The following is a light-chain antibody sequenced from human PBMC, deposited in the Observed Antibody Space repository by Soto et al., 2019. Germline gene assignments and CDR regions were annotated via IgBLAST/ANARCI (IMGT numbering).Light chain of an antibody. J-gene: IGKJ5*01. CDR3: HQRTNWPIT. CDR1: QSISNY. CDR2: TAS. V-gene: IGKV3-11*01. Sequence: EIVLTQSPATLSLSPGESATLSCRASQSISNYLAWYQQKPGQAPRLVIYTASSRATGIPARFSGSGSGTDFTLTISSLEPEDFAVYFCHQRTNWPITFGQGTRLEIK.